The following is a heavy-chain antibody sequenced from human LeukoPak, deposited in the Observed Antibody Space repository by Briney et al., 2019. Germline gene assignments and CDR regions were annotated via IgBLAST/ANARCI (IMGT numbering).Heavy chain of an antibody. V-gene: IGHV3-30*02. Sequence: PGGSLRLSCAASGFTFSSYGMHWVRQAPGKGLEWVAFIRYDGSNKYYADSVKGRFTISRDNSKNTLYLQMNSLRAEDTAVYYCAKGHRGSYYYYYMDVWGKGTTVTISS. CDR1: GFTFSSYG. CDR2: IRYDGSNK. J-gene: IGHJ6*03. D-gene: IGHD3-16*01. CDR3: AKGHRGSYYYYYMDV.